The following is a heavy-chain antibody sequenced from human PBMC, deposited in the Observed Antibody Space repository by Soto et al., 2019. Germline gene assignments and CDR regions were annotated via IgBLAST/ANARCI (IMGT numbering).Heavy chain of an antibody. CDR2: MRSKAYGGTT. D-gene: IGHD2-8*01. J-gene: IGHJ5*02. Sequence: GGSLRLSCTASGFTFCDYAMSWFRQAPGKGLEGVGFMRSKAYGGTTEYAASVKGRFTISRDDSKSIAYLQMNSLKTEDTAVYYCTCPGGINVLMVYDNWFDPWGQGTLVTVSS. CDR1: GFTFCDYA. V-gene: IGHV3-49*03. CDR3: TCPGGINVLMVYDNWFDP.